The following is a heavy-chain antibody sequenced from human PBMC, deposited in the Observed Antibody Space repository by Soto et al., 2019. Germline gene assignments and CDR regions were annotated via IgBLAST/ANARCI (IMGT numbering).Heavy chain of an antibody. D-gene: IGHD1-1*01. CDR2: IYYSGST. Sequence: QVQLQESGPGLVKTSETLSLTCTVSGGSISSYYWSWIRQSPGKGLEWIGYIYYSGSTNYNPSLKSRVTISVDTSKHQCSLKLSSVTAADTAVYYCARAEVPLEPFDYWGQGTLVTVSS. V-gene: IGHV4-59*01. CDR3: ARAEVPLEPFDY. J-gene: IGHJ4*02. CDR1: GGSISSYY.